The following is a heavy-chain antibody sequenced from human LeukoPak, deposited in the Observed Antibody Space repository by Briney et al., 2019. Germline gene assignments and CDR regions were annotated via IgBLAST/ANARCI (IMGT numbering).Heavy chain of an antibody. CDR2: INHSGST. CDR1: GGSFSGYY. CDR3: ARNRSYGYKY. V-gene: IGHV4-34*01. D-gene: IGHD5-18*01. Sequence: SETLSLTCAVYGGSFSGYYWSWTRRPPGKGLEWIGEINHSGSTNYNPSLKSRVTISVDTSKSQFSLKLTSVTAADTAVYYCARNRSYGYKYWGQGTLVTVSS. J-gene: IGHJ4*02.